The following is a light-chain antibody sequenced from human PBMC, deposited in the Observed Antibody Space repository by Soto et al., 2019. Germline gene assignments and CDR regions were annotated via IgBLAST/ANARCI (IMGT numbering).Light chain of an antibody. CDR2: GAS. CDR1: QSVTKS. J-gene: IGKJ1*01. Sequence: EIVLTQSPGTLSLSPGERATLSCRASQSVTKSLAWYQQKPGQAPRLLIYGASSRATGIPDRFSGSGSGTDFTLTISRLAPEDFAVYYCQQYGGSTRTFGQGTKVE. V-gene: IGKV3-20*01. CDR3: QQYGGSTRT.